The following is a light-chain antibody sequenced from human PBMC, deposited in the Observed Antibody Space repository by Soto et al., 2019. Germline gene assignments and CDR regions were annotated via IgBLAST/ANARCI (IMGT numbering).Light chain of an antibody. CDR2: GAS. CDR3: QQYGGSSGT. Sequence: ESVLTQSPGILSLSPGERAIFSCRASQSVPNNYLAWYQQKLGQAPRLLIYGASDRATDIPDRFSGSGSGTDFTLTISRLEPEDFAVYYCQQYGGSSGTFGQGTKVEIK. CDR1: QSVPNNY. J-gene: IGKJ1*01. V-gene: IGKV3-20*01.